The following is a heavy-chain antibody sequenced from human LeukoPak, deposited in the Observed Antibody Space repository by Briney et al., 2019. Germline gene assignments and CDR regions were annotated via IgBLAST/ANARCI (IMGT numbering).Heavy chain of an antibody. Sequence: KTSETLSLTCTVFGGAISDYYWSWIRQPPGKGLEWIGYIYYSGSTNYNPSLKSRVAISVDTSKNQFSLKLSSVTAADTAVYYCARTQARLLLDYWGQGTLVTVSS. CDR2: IYYSGST. J-gene: IGHJ4*02. D-gene: IGHD2-15*01. CDR3: ARTQARLLLDY. CDR1: GGAISDYY. V-gene: IGHV4-59*01.